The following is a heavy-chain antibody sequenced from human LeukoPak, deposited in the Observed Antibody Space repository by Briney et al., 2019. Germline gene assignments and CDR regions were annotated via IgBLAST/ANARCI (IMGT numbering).Heavy chain of an antibody. Sequence: SVKVSCKASGGTFSSYAISWVRQTPGQGLEWMERIIPIFGTANYAQKFQGRVTITTDESTSTAYMELSSLRSEDTAVYYCARVSDCSGGSCYPNWFDPWGQGTLVTVSS. J-gene: IGHJ5*02. CDR1: GGTFSSYA. CDR3: ARVSDCSGGSCYPNWFDP. D-gene: IGHD2-15*01. CDR2: IIPIFGTA. V-gene: IGHV1-69*05.